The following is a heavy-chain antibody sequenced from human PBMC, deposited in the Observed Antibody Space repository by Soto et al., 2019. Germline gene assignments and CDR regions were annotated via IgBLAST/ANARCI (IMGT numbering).Heavy chain of an antibody. CDR1: GYSFTSYW. Sequence: GESLKISCKGSGYSFTSYWIGWVRQMPGKGLEWMGIIYPGDSDTRYSPSFQGQVTISADKSISTAYLQWSSLKASDTAMYYCARHNASGITIFGVVSTKVAFDIWGQGTMVTVSS. V-gene: IGHV5-51*01. D-gene: IGHD3-3*01. CDR3: ARHNASGITIFGVVSTKVAFDI. J-gene: IGHJ3*02. CDR2: IYPGDSDT.